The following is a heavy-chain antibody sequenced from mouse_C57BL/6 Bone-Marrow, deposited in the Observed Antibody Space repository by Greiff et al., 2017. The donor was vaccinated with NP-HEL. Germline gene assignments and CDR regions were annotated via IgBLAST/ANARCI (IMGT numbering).Heavy chain of an antibody. CDR1: GYTFTSYW. V-gene: IGHV1-58*01. CDR2: IYIGNGYT. J-gene: IGHJ2*01. CDR3: ARGGYCDY. Sequence: VQLQQPGAELVMPGASVKLSCKASGYTFTSYWMHWVKQRPGQGLEWIGYIYIGNGYTEYNEKFKGKATLTSDTSSSTAYMQLSSLTSEDSAIYFCARGGYCDYWGQGTTLTVSS.